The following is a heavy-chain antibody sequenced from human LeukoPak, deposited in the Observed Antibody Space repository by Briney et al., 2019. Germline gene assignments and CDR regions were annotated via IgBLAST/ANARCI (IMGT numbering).Heavy chain of an antibody. Sequence: PSETLSLTCTVSGDSISSYDWSWIRQPPGQGLQWLAYISYNGNTKTNPSLKSRVTISRDTSKNQFSLKLRSVTAADTAVYYCARTTEGGYIGYFYYYYMDVWGKGTTVTISS. CDR3: ARTTEGGYIGYFYYYYMDV. J-gene: IGHJ6*03. V-gene: IGHV4-59*01. CDR1: GDSISSYD. D-gene: IGHD5-18*01. CDR2: ISYNGNT.